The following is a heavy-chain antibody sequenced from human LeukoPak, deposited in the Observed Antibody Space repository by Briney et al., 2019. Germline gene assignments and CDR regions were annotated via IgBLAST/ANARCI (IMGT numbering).Heavy chain of an antibody. V-gene: IGHV1-2*02. Sequence: ASVKVSCKASGYIFTGYYMHWVRQAPGQGLEWMGWINPNSGGTNYAQKFQGRVTMTRDTSISTAYMELSRLRSDDTAVYYCARHPYMIRGAGLDYWGQGTLVTVSS. J-gene: IGHJ4*02. CDR1: GYIFTGYY. D-gene: IGHD3-10*01. CDR3: ARHPYMIRGAGLDY. CDR2: INPNSGGT.